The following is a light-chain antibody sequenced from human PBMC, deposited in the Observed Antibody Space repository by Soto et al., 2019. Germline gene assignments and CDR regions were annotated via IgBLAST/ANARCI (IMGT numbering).Light chain of an antibody. V-gene: IGKV3-11*01. J-gene: IGKJ1*01. Sequence: EIVLTQSPGTLSLSPGERATLSCRASQSVSVHLAWYQQKPGQAPRLLISDASNRATGIPARFSGSGSGTDFPLTISSLEPEDFAVYHCVQRTTWPWTCGQGSKVEIK. CDR1: QSVSVH. CDR2: DAS. CDR3: VQRTTWPWT.